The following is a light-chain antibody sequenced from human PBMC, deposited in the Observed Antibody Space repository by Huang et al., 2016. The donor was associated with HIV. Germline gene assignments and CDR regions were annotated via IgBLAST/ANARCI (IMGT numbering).Light chain of an antibody. CDR3: QQYNTSPTT. Sequence: EIIMTQFQATLSLSPGERATLSCRARQSVATQSAWYQQKPGQAPRLLSFGASNRATGVPDRFSGSGSGTEFTLTISSLQSEDFAVYYCQQYNTSPTTFGPGTRVDVK. CDR1: QSVATQ. V-gene: IGKV3-15*01. CDR2: GAS. J-gene: IGKJ3*01.